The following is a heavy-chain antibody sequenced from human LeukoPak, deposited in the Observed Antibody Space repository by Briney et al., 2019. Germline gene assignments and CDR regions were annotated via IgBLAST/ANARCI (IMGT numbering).Heavy chain of an antibody. V-gene: IGHV3-74*01. D-gene: IGHD1-26*01. CDR3: ASSLVGDGRGYDAFDI. CDR1: GFTFSIYW. Sequence: GGSLRLSCAASGFTFSIYWMSWVRQGPGKGLVWVSRINSHGTSTNYADSVKGRSTVSRDNSKNTLYLQMNSLRVEDTAVYYCASSLVGDGRGYDAFDIWGQGTMVTVSS. CDR2: INSHGTST. J-gene: IGHJ3*02.